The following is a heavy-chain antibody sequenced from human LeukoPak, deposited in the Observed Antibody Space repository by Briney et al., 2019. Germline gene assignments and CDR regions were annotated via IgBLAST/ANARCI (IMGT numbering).Heavy chain of an antibody. Sequence: GGSLRHSCAASGFTFSSYSMNWVRQAPGKGLEWVSSISSSSSYIYYADSVKGRFTISRDNAKNSLYLQMNSLRAEDTAVYYCAREAGYSRIFDYWGQGTLVTVSS. CDR1: GFTFSSYS. D-gene: IGHD6-13*01. V-gene: IGHV3-21*01. CDR2: ISSSSSYI. CDR3: AREAGYSRIFDY. J-gene: IGHJ4*02.